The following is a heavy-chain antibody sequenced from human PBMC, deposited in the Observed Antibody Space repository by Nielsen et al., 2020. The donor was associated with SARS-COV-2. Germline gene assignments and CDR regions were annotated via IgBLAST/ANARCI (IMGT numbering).Heavy chain of an antibody. D-gene: IGHD4-23*01. J-gene: IGHJ4*01. CDR1: GFTFSSYS. Sequence: GGSLRLSCAASGFTFSSYSMNWVRQAPGKGLEWVSSISSSSSYTNYADSVKGRFTISRDNAKNSLYLQMNSLRAEDTAVYYCAKVWRSGNSYFDYWGHGTQVTVSS. CDR3: AKVWRSGNSYFDY. V-gene: IGHV3-21*04. CDR2: ISSSSSYT.